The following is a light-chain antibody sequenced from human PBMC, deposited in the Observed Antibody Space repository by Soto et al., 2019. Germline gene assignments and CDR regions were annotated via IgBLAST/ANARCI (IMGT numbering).Light chain of an antibody. V-gene: IGLV2-11*01. Sequence: QSVLTQPASVSGSPGQSITISCTGTSSDVGGSNYVSWYQQHPGKAPKLMIYDVSERPSGVPDRFSGSKSGNTASLTISGLQAEDEADYYCCSYAGTYTLFGGGTKVTVL. J-gene: IGLJ2*01. CDR2: DVS. CDR1: SSDVGGSNY. CDR3: CSYAGTYTL.